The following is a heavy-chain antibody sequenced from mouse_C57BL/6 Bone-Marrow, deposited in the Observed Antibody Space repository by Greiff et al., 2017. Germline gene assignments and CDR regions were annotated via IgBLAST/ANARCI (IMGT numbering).Heavy chain of an antibody. J-gene: IGHJ1*03. V-gene: IGHV6-3*01. Sequence: EVKVEESGGGLVQPGGSMKLSCVASGFTFSNYWMNWVRQSPEKGLEWVAQIRLKSDNYATHYAESVKGRFTISRDDSKSSVYLQMNNLRAEDTGIYYCTSYYYGSSYRSRYFDVWGTGTTVTVSS. CDR1: GFTFSNYW. CDR3: TSYYYGSSYRSRYFDV. CDR2: IRLKSDNYAT. D-gene: IGHD1-1*01.